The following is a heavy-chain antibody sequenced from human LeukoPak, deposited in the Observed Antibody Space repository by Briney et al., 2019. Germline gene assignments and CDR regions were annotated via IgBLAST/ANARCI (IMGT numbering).Heavy chain of an antibody. Sequence: GGSLRLSCAASGFTFSSYGMHWVRQAPGKGLEWVAFIRYDGSNKYYADSVKGRFTISRDNSKNTLYLQMNSLRAEDTAVYYCNTYYYGSGSYYYVRDFDYWGQGTLVTVSS. CDR3: NTYYYGSGSYYYVRDFDY. CDR2: IRYDGSNK. CDR1: GFTFSSYG. D-gene: IGHD3-10*01. V-gene: IGHV3-30*02. J-gene: IGHJ4*02.